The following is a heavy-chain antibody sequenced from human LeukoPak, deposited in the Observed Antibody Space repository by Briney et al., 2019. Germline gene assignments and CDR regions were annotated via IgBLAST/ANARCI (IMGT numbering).Heavy chain of an antibody. CDR1: EFTFSSYW. CDR2: IKLDGSVE. D-gene: IGHD3-22*01. Sequence: GGSLRLSCAASEFTFSSYWMSWVRQAPGKGLEWVANIKLDGSVEYYVDSVRGRFTISRDNSKNTVYLQMNSLRAEDTAIYYCAKVKWDSSGYFDYWGQGTLVTVSS. CDR3: AKVKWDSSGYFDY. J-gene: IGHJ4*02. V-gene: IGHV3-7*03.